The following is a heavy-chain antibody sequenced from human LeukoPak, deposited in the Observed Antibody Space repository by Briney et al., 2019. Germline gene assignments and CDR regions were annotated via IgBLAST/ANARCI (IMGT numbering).Heavy chain of an antibody. CDR3: AKDYYYGSSGYYWVYDY. D-gene: IGHD3-22*01. Sequence: GGSLRLSCAASGFTFSSYAMSWVRQAPGKGLEWVSAISGSGGSTYYADSVKGRFTISRDNSKNTLYLQMNSLRAEDTAVYYCAKDYYYGSSGYYWVYDYWGQGTLVTVSS. CDR2: ISGSGGST. J-gene: IGHJ4*02. CDR1: GFTFSSYA. V-gene: IGHV3-23*01.